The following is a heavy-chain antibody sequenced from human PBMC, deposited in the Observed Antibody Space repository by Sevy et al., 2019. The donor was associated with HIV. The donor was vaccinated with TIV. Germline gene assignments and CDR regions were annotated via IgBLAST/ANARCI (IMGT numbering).Heavy chain of an antibody. CDR3: AKALQKLPFHPHYFDY. D-gene: IGHD2-21*02. Sequence: GGSLRLSCAASGFVFNTYSMNWVRQAPGTGLEWLSYINRDGGAISYADSVKGRFTISRDVSKGLLYLQMNSLTAEDTAIFYCAKALQKLPFHPHYFDYWGQGTLVTVSS. CDR1: GFVFNTYS. J-gene: IGHJ4*02. CDR2: INRDGGAI. V-gene: IGHV3-48*01.